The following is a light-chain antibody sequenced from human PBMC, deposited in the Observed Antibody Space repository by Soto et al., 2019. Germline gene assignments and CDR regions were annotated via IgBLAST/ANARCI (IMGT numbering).Light chain of an antibody. Sequence: QAVVTQPPSVSGAPGQRVTISCTGSNSNIGAGYDVHWYQQFPGTAPKLLIYGNINRPSGVPDRFSGSKSGPSASLAITGLQSEDEADYYCQSYDSRLSNYVFGGGTQLTVL. CDR1: NSNIGAGYD. V-gene: IGLV1-40*01. J-gene: IGLJ7*01. CDR3: QSYDSRLSNYV. CDR2: GNI.